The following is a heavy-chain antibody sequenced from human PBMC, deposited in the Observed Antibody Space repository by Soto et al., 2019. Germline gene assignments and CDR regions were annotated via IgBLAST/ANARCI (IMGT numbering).Heavy chain of an antibody. J-gene: IGHJ3*02. D-gene: IGHD3-10*01. Sequence: ASVKVSCKASGYTFTSYYMHWVRQAPGQGLEWMGIINPSGGSTSYAQKFQGRVTMTRDTSTSTVYMELSSLRPEDTAVYYCARIPGNYYGRHDAFDIWGQGTMVTVSS. V-gene: IGHV1-46*01. CDR2: INPSGGST. CDR1: GYTFTSYY. CDR3: ARIPGNYYGRHDAFDI.